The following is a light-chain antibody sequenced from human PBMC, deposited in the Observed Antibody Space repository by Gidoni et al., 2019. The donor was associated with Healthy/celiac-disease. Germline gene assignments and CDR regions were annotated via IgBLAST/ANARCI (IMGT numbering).Light chain of an antibody. Sequence: DIQMTQSPSTLSASVGDRVTITCRARHSISSWLAWYQQKPGKAPKLLTYKASSLESGVPSRFSGSGSGTEFTLTISSLQPDDFATYYCQQYNSYWTFGQGTKVEIK. J-gene: IGKJ1*01. CDR1: HSISSW. V-gene: IGKV1-5*03. CDR3: QQYNSYWT. CDR2: KAS.